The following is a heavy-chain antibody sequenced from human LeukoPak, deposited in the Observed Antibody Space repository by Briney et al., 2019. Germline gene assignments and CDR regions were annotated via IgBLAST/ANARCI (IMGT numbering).Heavy chain of an antibody. V-gene: IGHV1-69*01. CDR1: GGTFSSYA. CDR2: IIPIFGTA. D-gene: IGHD1-26*01. Sequence: SVKVSCKASGGTFSSYAISWVRQAPGQGLEWMGGIIPIFGTANYAQKFQGRVTITADESTSTAYMELSSLRSDDTAVYYCARESYSGSYHGPFDIWGQGTMVTVPS. J-gene: IGHJ3*02. CDR3: ARESYSGSYHGPFDI.